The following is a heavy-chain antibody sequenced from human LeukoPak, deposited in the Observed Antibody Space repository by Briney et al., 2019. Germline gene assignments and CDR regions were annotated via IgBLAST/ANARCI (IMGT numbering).Heavy chain of an antibody. J-gene: IGHJ2*01. V-gene: IGHV3-23*01. D-gene: IGHD3-16*01. CDR2: ISGSGGST. Sequence: GGSPRLSCAASGFTFSSYAMSWVRQAPGKGLDWVSAISGSGGSTYYADSVKGRFTISRDNSKNTLYLQMNRLGAEDTAVYYCARVSIGAWYFDLWGRGTLVTVSS. CDR3: ARVSIGAWYFDL. CDR1: GFTFSSYA.